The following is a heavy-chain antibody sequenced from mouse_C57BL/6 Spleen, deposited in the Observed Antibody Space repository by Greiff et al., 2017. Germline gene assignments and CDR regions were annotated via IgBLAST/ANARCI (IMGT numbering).Heavy chain of an antibody. D-gene: IGHD1-1*01. Sequence: QVQLQQSGPELVKPGASVKISCKASGYAFSSSWMNWVKQRPGKGLEWIGRIYPGDGDTNYNGKFKGKATLTADKSSSTAYMQLSSLTSEDSAVYFCASDYYYGSDSFDYWGQSTTLTVSS. CDR3: ASDYYYGSDSFDY. V-gene: IGHV1-82*01. CDR1: GYAFSSSW. CDR2: IYPGDGDT. J-gene: IGHJ2*01.